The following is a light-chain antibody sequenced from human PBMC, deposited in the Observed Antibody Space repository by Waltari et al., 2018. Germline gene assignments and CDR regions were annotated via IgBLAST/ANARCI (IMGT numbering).Light chain of an antibody. CDR1: QRVSRN. J-gene: IGKJ1*01. V-gene: IGKV3-20*01. Sequence: EIVLTQSPGTLSLSPGERATLSCRASQRVSRNLAWYQQKPGQAPKPLIYGASIRATGIPDRFTGSGSGTDFSLTISSLEPEDFAIYFCQHYVRLPATFGQGTKVEIK. CDR3: QHYVRLPAT. CDR2: GAS.